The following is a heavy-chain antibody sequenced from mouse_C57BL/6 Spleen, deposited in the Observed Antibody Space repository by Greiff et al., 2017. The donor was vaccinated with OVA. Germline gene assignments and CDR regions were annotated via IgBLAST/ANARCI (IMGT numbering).Heavy chain of an antibody. CDR1: GFTFSSYA. CDR2: ISSGGDYI. V-gene: IGHV5-9-1*02. CDR3: TRDGSWDLYYFDY. J-gene: IGHJ2*01. Sequence: EVQVVESGEGLVKPGGSLKLSCAASGFTFSSYAMSWVRQTPEKRLEWVAYISSGGDYIYYADTVKGRFTISRDNARNTLSLQMSSLKSEDTAMYYCTRDGSWDLYYFDYWGQGTTLTVSS. D-gene: IGHD4-1*01.